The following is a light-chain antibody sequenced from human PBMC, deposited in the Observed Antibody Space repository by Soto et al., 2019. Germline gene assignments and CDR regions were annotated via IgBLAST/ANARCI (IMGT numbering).Light chain of an antibody. J-gene: IGKJ1*01. V-gene: IGKV3-15*01. CDR1: PSVSSN. CDR2: GAS. CDR3: QQYNNWPPWT. Sequence: EIVMTQSPATLSVSPGXRATLSCRASPSVSSNLAWYQQKPGQAPRLLIYGASTRATGIPARFSGSGSGTEFTLTISSLQSEDFAVYYCQQYNNWPPWTFRQGTKVDIK.